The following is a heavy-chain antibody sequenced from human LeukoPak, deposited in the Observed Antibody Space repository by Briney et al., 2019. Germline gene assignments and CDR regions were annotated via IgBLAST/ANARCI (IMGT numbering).Heavy chain of an antibody. CDR3: SKDRGYSYGLPDY. J-gene: IGHJ4*02. CDR2: ISWNSGTI. CDR1: GFTFDDYA. V-gene: IGHV3-9*01. Sequence: GGSLRLSCAASGFTFDDYAMHWVRHAPGKGLEWVSGISWNSGTIGYADSVKGRFTISRDNAKNSLYLQMNSLRAEDTALYYCSKDRGYSYGLPDYWGQGTLVTVSS. D-gene: IGHD5-18*01.